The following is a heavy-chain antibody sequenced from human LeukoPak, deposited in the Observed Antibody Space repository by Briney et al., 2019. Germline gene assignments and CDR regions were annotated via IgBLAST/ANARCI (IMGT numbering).Heavy chain of an antibody. Sequence: GGSLRLSCAASGFTFSSYAMSWVRQAPGKGLEWVSAISGSGGGTYYADSVKGRFTISRDNSKNTLYLQMNSLRAEDTAVYYCASLTFGVDNWFDPWGQGTLVTVSS. V-gene: IGHV3-23*01. CDR3: ASLTFGVDNWFDP. J-gene: IGHJ5*02. CDR2: ISGSGGGT. CDR1: GFTFSSYA. D-gene: IGHD2-8*01.